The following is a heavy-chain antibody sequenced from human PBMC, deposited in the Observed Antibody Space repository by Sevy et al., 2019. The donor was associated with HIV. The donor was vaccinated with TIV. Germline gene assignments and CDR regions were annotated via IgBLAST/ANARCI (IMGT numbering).Heavy chain of an antibody. CDR1: GGSFSGYY. CDR3: AREGGEYYYDSSGHNGGIAY. V-gene: IGHV4-34*01. Sequence: SETLSLTCAVYGGSFSGYYWSWIRQPPGKGLEWIGEINHSGSTNYNPSLKSRVTISVDTSKNQFSLKLSSVTAADTAVYYCAREGGEYYYDSSGHNGGIAYWGQGTLVTVSS. D-gene: IGHD3-22*01. J-gene: IGHJ4*02. CDR2: INHSGST.